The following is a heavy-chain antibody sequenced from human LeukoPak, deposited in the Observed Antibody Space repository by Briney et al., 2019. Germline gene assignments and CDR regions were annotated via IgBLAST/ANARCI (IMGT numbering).Heavy chain of an antibody. CDR3: AKSLHGDYGYYFDY. CDR1: GGSISSGSYC. V-gene: IGHV4-61*09. Sequence: SETLSLTCNVSGGSISSGSYCWSWIRQPAGKGLEWIGHIHISGNTNYNPSLKSRVTISVDTSKNQFSLKLISVTAADTAVYYCAKSLHGDYGYYFDYWGQGTLVTVSS. D-gene: IGHD4-17*01. CDR2: IHISGNT. J-gene: IGHJ4*02.